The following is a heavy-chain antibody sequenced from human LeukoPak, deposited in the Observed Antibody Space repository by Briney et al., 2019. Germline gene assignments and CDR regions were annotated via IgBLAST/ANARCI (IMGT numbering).Heavy chain of an antibody. J-gene: IGHJ5*02. CDR1: GYTFTSYG. CDR2: ISAYNGNI. CDR3: ARRHYYGSGSSNWFDP. V-gene: IGHV1-18*01. Sequence: ASVKVSCKASGYTFTSYGISWVRQAPGQGLEWMGWISAYNGNINYAQKLQGRVTMTTDTSTSTAYMELRSLRSDDTAVYYCARRHYYGSGSSNWFDPWGQGTLVTVSS. D-gene: IGHD3-10*01.